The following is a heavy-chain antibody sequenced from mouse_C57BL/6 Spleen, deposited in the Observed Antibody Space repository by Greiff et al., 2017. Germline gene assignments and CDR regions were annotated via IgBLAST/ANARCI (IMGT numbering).Heavy chain of an antibody. J-gene: IGHJ2*01. CDR1: GYSITSGYS. Sequence: EVQVVESGPGLVKPSQSLSLTCSVTGYSITSGYSWNWIRQFPGNKLEWLGYIRSDECNNYNPSLKNRISITRDTSKNEFFLKLNSVTTEDTATYYGAREGGTGLDYWGQGTTLTVSS. V-gene: IGHV3-6*01. CDR3: AREGGTGLDY. D-gene: IGHD3-1*01. CDR2: IRSDECN.